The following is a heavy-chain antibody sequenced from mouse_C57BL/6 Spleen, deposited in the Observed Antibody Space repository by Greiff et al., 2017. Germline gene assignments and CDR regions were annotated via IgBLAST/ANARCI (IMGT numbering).Heavy chain of an antibody. V-gene: IGHV5-17*01. CDR1: GFTFSDYG. J-gene: IGHJ4*01. CDR3: ARPGLPYAMDY. Sequence: VMLVESGGGLVKPGGSLKLSCAASGFTFSDYGMHWVRQAPEKGLEWVAYISSGSSTSYYADTMKGRFTISRDNAKNTLFLQMTSLRSEDTAMYYCARPGLPYAMDYWGQGTSVTVSS. CDR2: ISSGSSTS. D-gene: IGHD2-2*01.